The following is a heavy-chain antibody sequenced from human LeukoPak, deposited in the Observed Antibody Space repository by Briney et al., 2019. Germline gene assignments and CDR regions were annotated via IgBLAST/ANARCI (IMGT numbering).Heavy chain of an antibody. V-gene: IGHV1-69*05. D-gene: IGHD3-22*01. J-gene: IGHJ5*02. CDR2: IIPIFGTA. CDR3: ARTIYDSSYGDALNWFDP. Sequence: SVKVSCKASGGTFSSYAISWARQAPGQGLEWMGGIIPIFGTANYAQKFQGRVTITTDESTSTAYMELSSLRSEDTAVYYCARTIYDSSYGDALNWFDPWGQGTLVTVSS. CDR1: GGTFSSYA.